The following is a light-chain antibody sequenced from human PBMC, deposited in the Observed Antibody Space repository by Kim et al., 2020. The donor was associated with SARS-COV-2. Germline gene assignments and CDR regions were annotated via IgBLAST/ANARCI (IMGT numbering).Light chain of an antibody. J-gene: IGLJ1*01. CDR1: SSDVGGYNY. CDR2: DVS. CDR3: CSYAGSYV. V-gene: IGLV2-11*01. Sequence: SPGQSVTISCTGTSSDVGGYNYVSWYQQHPGKAPILMIYDVSKRPSGVPDRFSGSKSGNTASLTISGLQAEDEADYYCCSYAGSYVFGTGTRSPS.